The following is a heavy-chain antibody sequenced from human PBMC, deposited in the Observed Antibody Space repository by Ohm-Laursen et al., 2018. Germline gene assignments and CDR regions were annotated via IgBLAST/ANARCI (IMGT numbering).Heavy chain of an antibody. CDR2: ISPYNGDT. V-gene: IGHV1-18*01. Sequence: ASVKVSCKASGYTFTNYGITWVRQAPGQGLEWVGWISPYNGDTNYAQKLQGRVTMTTDRSTSTAHMEVRNLRDDDTAVYYCAAPVLRFLEWIHMDVWGQGTTVTVSS. CDR1: GYTFTNYG. J-gene: IGHJ6*02. D-gene: IGHD3-3*01. CDR3: AAPVLRFLEWIHMDV.